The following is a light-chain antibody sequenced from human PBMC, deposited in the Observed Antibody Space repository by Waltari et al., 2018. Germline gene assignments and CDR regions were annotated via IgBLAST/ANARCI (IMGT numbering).Light chain of an antibody. Sequence: IVLTQSPGNLSLAPGERATLSCRASQSVSRTLAWYQQKPGQAPSLLIYAASTTATGIPDRFSGSGSGTDFSLTISRLEPEDFAVYYCQHYVRLPATFGQGTKVEIK. CDR3: QHYVRLPAT. J-gene: IGKJ1*01. CDR1: QSVSRT. V-gene: IGKV3-20*01. CDR2: AAS.